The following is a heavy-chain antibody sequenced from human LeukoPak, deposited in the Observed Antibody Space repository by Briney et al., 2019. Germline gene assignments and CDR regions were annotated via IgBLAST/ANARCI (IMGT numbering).Heavy chain of an antibody. CDR2: MNPNSGNT. V-gene: IGHV1-8*03. Sequence: ASVKVSRKASGYTFTSYDINWVRQATGQGLEWMGWMNPNSGNTGYAQKFQGRVTITRNTSISTAYMELSSLRSEDTAVYYCARSCGGDCYYAIDPWGQGTLVTVSS. CDR3: ARSCGGDCYYAIDP. J-gene: IGHJ5*02. D-gene: IGHD2-21*01. CDR1: GYTFTSYD.